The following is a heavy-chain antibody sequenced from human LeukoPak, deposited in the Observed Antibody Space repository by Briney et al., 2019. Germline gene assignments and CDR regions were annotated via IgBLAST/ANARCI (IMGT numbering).Heavy chain of an antibody. D-gene: IGHD1-26*01. CDR2: INPSGGST. J-gene: IGHJ4*02. CDR1: GYTFTSYY. V-gene: IGHV1-46*01. Sequence: ASVKVSCKASGYTFTSYYMHWVRQAPGQGLEWMGIINPSGGSTSYAQKFQGRVTMTRDTSTSTVYMELSSLRSDDTAVYYCAGLRGWELDYWGQGTLVTVSS. CDR3: AGLRGWELDY.